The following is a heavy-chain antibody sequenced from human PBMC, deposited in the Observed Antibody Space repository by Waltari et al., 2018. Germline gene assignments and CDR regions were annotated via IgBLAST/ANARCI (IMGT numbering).Heavy chain of an antibody. Sequence: EVQLVQSGAEVKKPGESLKISCRGCGYRVTSYCTGWVRKMPGKGLEWMGIIYPGDSDTRYSPSFQGQVTISADKSISTAYLQWSSLKASDTAMYYCAIAQQLVFDYWGQGTLVTVSS. J-gene: IGHJ4*02. D-gene: IGHD6-13*01. CDR2: IYPGDSDT. CDR1: GYRVTSYC. V-gene: IGHV5-51*03. CDR3: AIAQQLVFDY.